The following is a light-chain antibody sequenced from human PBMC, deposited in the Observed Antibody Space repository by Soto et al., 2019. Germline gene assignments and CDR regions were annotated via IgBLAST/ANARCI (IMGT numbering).Light chain of an antibody. J-gene: IGLJ2*01. CDR2: EGT. CDR1: SSDVGSYNL. CDR3: CSYAHDTRSGTVV. V-gene: IGLV2-23*01. Sequence: QSALTQPASVSGSPGQSITISCTGTSSDVGSYNLVSWYQQNPGQAPKLMIYEGTKRPSGVSDRFSCSQSGNPASMTISWLQAEDEADYYCCSYAHDTRSGTVVFGGGTKLTVL.